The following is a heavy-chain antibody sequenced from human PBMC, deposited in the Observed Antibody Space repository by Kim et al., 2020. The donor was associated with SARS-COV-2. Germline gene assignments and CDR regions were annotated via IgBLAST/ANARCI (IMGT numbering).Heavy chain of an antibody. CDR3: ARVGGVGATMVDY. J-gene: IGHJ4*02. V-gene: IGHV3-30*04. CDR2: ISYDGSNK. D-gene: IGHD1-26*01. Sequence: GGSLRLSCAASGFTFSSYAMHWVRQAPGKGLEWVAVISYDGSNKYYADSVKGRFTISRDNSKNTLYLQMNSLRAEDTAVYYCARVGGVGATMVDYWGQGTLVTVSS. CDR1: GFTFSSYA.